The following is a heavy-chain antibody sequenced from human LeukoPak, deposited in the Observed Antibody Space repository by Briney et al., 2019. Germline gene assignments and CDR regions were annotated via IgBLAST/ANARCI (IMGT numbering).Heavy chain of an antibody. V-gene: IGHV3-23*01. D-gene: IGHD3-16*01. J-gene: IGHJ4*02. CDR2: IFKTGDTA. CDR1: GFTFSDHA. Sequence: GGSLRLSCAASGFTFSDHAMSWVRQAPGKGLEWVSTIFKTGDTAHYADIVRGRFTISGDNSKNTLSLQMNSLRAEDTAIYYCAKLWGRHVWSFDYWGQGALVTVSS. CDR3: AKLWGRHVWSFDY.